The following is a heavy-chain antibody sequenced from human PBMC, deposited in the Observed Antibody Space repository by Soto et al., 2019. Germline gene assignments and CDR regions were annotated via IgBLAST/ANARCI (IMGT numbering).Heavy chain of an antibody. CDR2: IYYSGST. CDR1: GGSISSYY. V-gene: IGHV4-59*01. D-gene: IGHD2-8*01. CDR3: ARDHRYCTNGVCYPGGMDV. Sequence: PSETLSLTCTVSGGSISSYYWSWIRQPPGKGLEWIGYIYYSGSTNYNPSLKSRVTISVDTSKNQFSLKLSSVTAADTAVYYCARDHRYCTNGVCYPGGMDVWGQGTTVTVSS. J-gene: IGHJ6*02.